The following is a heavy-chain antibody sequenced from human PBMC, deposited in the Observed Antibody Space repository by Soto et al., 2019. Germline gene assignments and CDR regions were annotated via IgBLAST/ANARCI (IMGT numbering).Heavy chain of an antibody. Sequence: SETLSLTCTVPGGSISSGDYYWSWIRQPPGKGLEWIGYIYYSGSTYYNPSLKSRVTISVDTSKNQFSLKLSSVTAADTAVYYCAREPTVTTGFATARNWFDPWGQGTLVTVSS. V-gene: IGHV4-30-4*01. CDR2: IYYSGST. J-gene: IGHJ5*02. D-gene: IGHD4-17*01. CDR1: GGSISSGDYY. CDR3: AREPTVTTGFATARNWFDP.